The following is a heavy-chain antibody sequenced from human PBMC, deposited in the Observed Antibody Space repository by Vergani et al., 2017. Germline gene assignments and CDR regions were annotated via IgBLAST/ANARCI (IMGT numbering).Heavy chain of an antibody. CDR3: ARVQVSGTELNWFDP. CDR2: IYHSGSN. Sequence: QVQLQESGPGLVKPSGTLSLTCAVSGGSISSSNWWSWVRKPPGKGLEGIGEIYHSGSNNYNPSLKSRVTIAVDKSKNQFSLKLSSVTAADTAVYYCARVQVSGTELNWFDPWGQGTLVTVSS. J-gene: IGHJ5*02. D-gene: IGHD1-1*01. CDR1: GGSISSSNW. V-gene: IGHV4-4*02.